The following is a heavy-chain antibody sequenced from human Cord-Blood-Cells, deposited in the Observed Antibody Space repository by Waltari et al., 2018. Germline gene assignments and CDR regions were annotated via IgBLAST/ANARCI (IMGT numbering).Heavy chain of an antibody. CDR3: ASLGCSSTSCYDY. CDR2: IYYSGRT. D-gene: IGHD2-2*01. V-gene: IGHV4-59*01. CDR1: GGSISSYY. J-gene: IGHJ4*02. Sequence: QVQLQESGPGLVKPSETLSLTCTVSGGSISSYYWSWIRQPPGKGLEWIGYIYYSGRTNYNPSLRSRVTISLDTSKNQFSLKLSSVTAADTAVYYCASLGCSSTSCYDYWGQGTLVTVSS.